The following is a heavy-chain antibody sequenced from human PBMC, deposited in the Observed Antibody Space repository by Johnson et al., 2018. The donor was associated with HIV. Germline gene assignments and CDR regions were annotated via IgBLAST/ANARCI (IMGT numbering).Heavy chain of an antibody. D-gene: IGHD3-16*02. CDR2: INWNGGTT. Sequence: VLLVESGGSVVRPGGSLRLSCAASGFTFDDYGMSWVRQGSGKWLEWVSGINWNGGTTGYADSVKGRFTISRDNSKNTLYLQMNSLRAEDTAVYYCARDRVITFGGVIGRGAFDIWGQGTMVTVSS. CDR1: GFTFDDYG. J-gene: IGHJ3*02. CDR3: ARDRVITFGGVIGRGAFDI. V-gene: IGHV3-20*04.